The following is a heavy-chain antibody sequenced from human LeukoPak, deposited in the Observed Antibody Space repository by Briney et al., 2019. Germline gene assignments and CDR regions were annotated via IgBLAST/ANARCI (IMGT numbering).Heavy chain of an antibody. CDR2: ISSSSSTI. CDR3: AKSITMIVVVMSGEVAFDI. D-gene: IGHD3-22*01. Sequence: GGSLRLSCAASGFTFSSYSMNWVRQAPGKGLEWVSYISSSSSTIYYADSVKGRFTISRDNAKNSLYLQMNSLRDEDTAVYYCAKSITMIVVVMSGEVAFDIWGQGTMVTVSS. J-gene: IGHJ3*02. CDR1: GFTFSSYS. V-gene: IGHV3-48*02.